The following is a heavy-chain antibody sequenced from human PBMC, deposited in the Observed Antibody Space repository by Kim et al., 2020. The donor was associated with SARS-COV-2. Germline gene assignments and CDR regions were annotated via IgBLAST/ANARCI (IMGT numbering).Heavy chain of an antibody. Sequence: GGSLRLSCAASGFTFSSYSMNWVRQAPGKGLEWVSSISSGGSSIYYADSVKGRFTISRDNAKNSLYLQMNSLRAEDTAVYYCARTVLINYDFWSGYYNVPGYWGQGTLVTVSS. CDR3: ARTVLINYDFWSGYYNVPGY. D-gene: IGHD3-3*01. V-gene: IGHV3-21*01. CDR1: GFTFSSYS. J-gene: IGHJ4*02. CDR2: ISSGGSSI.